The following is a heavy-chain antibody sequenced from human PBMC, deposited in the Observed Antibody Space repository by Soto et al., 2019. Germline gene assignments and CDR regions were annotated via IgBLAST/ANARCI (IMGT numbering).Heavy chain of an antibody. D-gene: IGHD6-13*01. J-gene: IGHJ3*02. CDR3: ARDSVASIAADTGGFDI. V-gene: IGHV1-69*08. Sequence: QVQLVQSGAEVKKPGSSVKVSCKASGGTFSSYTISWVRQAPGQGLEWMGRIIPILGIANYAQKFQGRVKVTEDKSTSTADRELSSLRSEDTAVYYCARDSVASIAADTGGFDIWGQGTMVTVSS. CDR1: GGTFSSYT. CDR2: IIPILGIA.